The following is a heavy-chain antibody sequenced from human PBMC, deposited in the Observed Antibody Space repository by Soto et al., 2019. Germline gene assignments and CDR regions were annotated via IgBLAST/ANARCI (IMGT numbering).Heavy chain of an antibody. V-gene: IGHV1-18*01. D-gene: IGHD3-22*01. J-gene: IGHJ4*02. CDR1: GYTFTSYG. CDR3: ARSPYYYDSTTQDC. CDR2: ISAYNGNT. Sequence: ASVKVSCKASGYTFTSYGISWVRQASGQGLEWMGWISAYNGNTNYAQKLQGRVTMTTDTSTSTAYMELRSLRSDDTAVYYCARSPYYYDSTTQDCWGQGTLVTVSS.